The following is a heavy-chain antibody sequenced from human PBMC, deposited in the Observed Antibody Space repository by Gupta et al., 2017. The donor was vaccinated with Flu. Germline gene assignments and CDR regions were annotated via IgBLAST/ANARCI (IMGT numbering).Heavy chain of an antibody. V-gene: IGHV1-2*02. CDR3: ARAHTHYYDSSGYSPLQH. CDR2: INPNSGGT. Sequence: QVQLVQSGAEVKKPGASVKVSCKASGYTFTGSYMHWVRQAPGQGLEWMGWINPNSGGTNYAQKFQGRVTMTRDTSISTAYMELSRLRSDDTAVYYCARAHTHYYDSSGYSPLQHWGQGTLVTVSS. CDR1: GYTFTGSY. D-gene: IGHD3-22*01. J-gene: IGHJ1*01.